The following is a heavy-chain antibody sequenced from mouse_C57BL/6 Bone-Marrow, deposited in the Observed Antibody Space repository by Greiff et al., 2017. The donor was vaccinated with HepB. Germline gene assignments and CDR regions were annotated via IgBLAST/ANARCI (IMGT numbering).Heavy chain of an antibody. D-gene: IGHD4-1*02. CDR2: ISSGSSTI. Sequence: EVKLMESGGGLVKPGGSLKLSCAASGFTFSDYGMHWVRQAPEKGLEWVAYISSGSSTIYYADTVKGRFTISRDNAKNTLFLQMTSLRSEDTAMYYCARPTGKYFDYWGQGTTLTVSS. J-gene: IGHJ2*01. V-gene: IGHV5-17*01. CDR1: GFTFSDYG. CDR3: ARPTGKYFDY.